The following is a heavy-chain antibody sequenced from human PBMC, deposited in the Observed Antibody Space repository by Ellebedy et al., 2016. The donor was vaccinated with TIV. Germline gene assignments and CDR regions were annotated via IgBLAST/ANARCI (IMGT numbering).Heavy chain of an antibody. J-gene: IGHJ4*02. CDR1: GYTFTSYG. D-gene: IGHD3-10*01. V-gene: IGHV1-18*01. CDR3: ARMFGSGGLDY. CDR2: ISAFKGTT. Sequence: ASVKVSXXASGYTFTSYGISWVRQAPGQGLEWMGWISAFKGTTYYAQNLQGRVTMTTDTSTRTAYMDLGSLRSDDTAVYFCARMFGSGGLDYWGQGTLVTVSS.